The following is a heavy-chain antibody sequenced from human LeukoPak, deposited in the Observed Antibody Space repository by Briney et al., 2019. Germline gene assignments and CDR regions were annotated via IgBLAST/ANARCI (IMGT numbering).Heavy chain of an antibody. CDR1: GFTFRSYG. V-gene: IGHV3-30*03. J-gene: IGHJ6*03. CDR3: ARAMGERIAVAGPFYYYYMDV. D-gene: IGHD6-19*01. CDR2: ISYDGNNK. Sequence: GGSLRLSCAASGFTFRSYGMHWVRQAPGKGLEWVALISYDGNNKYYADSVKGRFTISRDNSKNTLYLQMNSLRAEDTAVYYCARAMGERIAVAGPFYYYYMDVWGKGTTVTVSS.